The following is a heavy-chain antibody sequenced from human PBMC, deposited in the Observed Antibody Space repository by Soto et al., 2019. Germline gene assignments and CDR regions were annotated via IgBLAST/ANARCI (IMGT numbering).Heavy chain of an antibody. CDR1: GGPIISYY. V-gene: IGHV4-59*01. Sequence: PSGTLSLTGTGSGGPIISYYWSWIRQPPGKGLDWIGYIYYSVSTNYNPSLKSRVTISVDTSKNQFSLKLTSVTAADTAVYYCARDPGDVWGQGTTVTVSS. CDR2: IYYSVST. CDR3: ARDPGDV. J-gene: IGHJ6*02.